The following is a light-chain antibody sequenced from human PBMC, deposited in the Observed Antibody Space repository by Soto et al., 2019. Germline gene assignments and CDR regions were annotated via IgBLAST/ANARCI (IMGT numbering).Light chain of an antibody. CDR1: GSDIGTFNR. CDR3: SPYTSISTYV. Sequence: QSVLTQPPSVSGSPGQSVAISCTGTGSDIGTFNRVSWYQQSPGTAPKLIIYDVSDRPSGVPDRFSGSKSGNTASLTISGLQAEDEADYYCSPYTSISTYVFGTGTKVTVL. CDR2: DVS. V-gene: IGLV2-18*02. J-gene: IGLJ1*01.